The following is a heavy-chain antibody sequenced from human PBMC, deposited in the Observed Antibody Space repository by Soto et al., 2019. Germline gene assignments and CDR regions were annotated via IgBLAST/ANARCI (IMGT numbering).Heavy chain of an antibody. Sequence: QVQLVESGGGVVQPGRSLRLSCAASGFTFSSYGMHWVRQAPGKGLEWVAVIWYDGSNKYYADSVKGRFTISRDNSKNTLYLQMNSLRAEDTAVYYCARDDSSSWPHYYHGMDVWGQGTTVTVSS. CDR3: ARDDSSSWPHYYHGMDV. D-gene: IGHD6-13*01. J-gene: IGHJ6*02. CDR1: GFTFSSYG. CDR2: IWYDGSNK. V-gene: IGHV3-33*01.